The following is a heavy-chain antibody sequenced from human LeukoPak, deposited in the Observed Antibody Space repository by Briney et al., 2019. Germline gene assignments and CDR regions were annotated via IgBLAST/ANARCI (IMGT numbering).Heavy chain of an antibody. J-gene: IGHJ6*03. D-gene: IGHD2-21*02. CDR3: ANLYCGGDCYKGPYYYYYMDV. CDR2: IIPIFGTA. V-gene: IGHV1-69*05. Sequence: SVKVSCKASGGTFSSYAISWVRQAPGQGLEWMGGIIPIFGTANYAQKFQGRVTITTDESTSTAYMELSSLRSEDTAVYYCANLYCGGDCYKGPYYYYYMDVWGKGTTVTVSS. CDR1: GGTFSSYA.